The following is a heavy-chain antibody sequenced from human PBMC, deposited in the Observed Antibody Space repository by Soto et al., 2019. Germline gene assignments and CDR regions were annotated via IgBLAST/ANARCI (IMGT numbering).Heavy chain of an antibody. CDR3: AIHDYGASAADY. J-gene: IGHJ4*02. D-gene: IGHD4-17*01. CDR2: IYYTGTT. V-gene: IGHV4-39*01. Sequence: QLQLQESGQGLVKPSETLSLTCTVSGGSISSSSYYWGWIRQPPGKGLEWIGSIYYTGTTYYNPSLKSRVTISVDTSKNQFSLKLSSVTAADTAVYYCAIHDYGASAADYWGQGTLVTVSS. CDR1: GGSISSSSYY.